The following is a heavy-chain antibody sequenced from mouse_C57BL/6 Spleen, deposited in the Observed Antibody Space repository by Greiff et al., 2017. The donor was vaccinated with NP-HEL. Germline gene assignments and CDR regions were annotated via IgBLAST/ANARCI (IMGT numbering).Heavy chain of an antibody. CDR2: IDPEDGET. D-gene: IGHD1-1*02. V-gene: IGHV14-2*01. CDR1: GFNIKDYY. J-gene: IGHJ1*03. CDR3: ARVGGPYWYFDV. Sequence: VHVKQSGAELVKPGASVKLSCTASGFNIKDYYMHWVKQRTEQGLEWIGRIDPEDGETKYAPKFQGKATIKADTSSNTAYLQLSSLTSEATAVYYCARVGGPYWYFDVWGTGTTVTVSS.